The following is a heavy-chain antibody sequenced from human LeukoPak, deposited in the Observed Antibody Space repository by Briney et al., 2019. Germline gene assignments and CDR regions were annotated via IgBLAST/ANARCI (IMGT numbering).Heavy chain of an antibody. CDR2: IYYSGST. Sequence: SETLSLTCTVSGGSISSYYWSWIRQPPGKGLEGIGYIYYSGSTNYNPSLKSRVTISVDTSKKQFSLKLSSVTAADTAVYYCARDYDILTGYRWFDPWGQGTLVTVSS. D-gene: IGHD3-9*01. V-gene: IGHV4-59*01. CDR1: GGSISSYY. J-gene: IGHJ5*02. CDR3: ARDYDILTGYRWFDP.